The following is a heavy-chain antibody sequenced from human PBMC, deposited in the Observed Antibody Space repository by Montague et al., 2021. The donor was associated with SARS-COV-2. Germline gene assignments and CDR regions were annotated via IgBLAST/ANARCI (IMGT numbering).Heavy chain of an antibody. Sequence: SETLSLTCTVSGGSISSGGSYYWSWIWQPPGKGLEWIGNFDHSGDTKYNPSLKSRATISVDTSKNQFALRLHSVTAADTAVYYCAREFRIELWQTNWYFGLWGRGTLVTVSS. CDR3: AREFRIELWQTNWYFGL. J-gene: IGHJ2*01. V-gene: IGHV4-61*01. D-gene: IGHD3-16*01. CDR1: GGSISSGGSYY. CDR2: FDHSGDT.